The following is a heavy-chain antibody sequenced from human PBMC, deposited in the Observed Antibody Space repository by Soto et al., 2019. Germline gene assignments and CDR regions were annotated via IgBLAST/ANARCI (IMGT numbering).Heavy chain of an antibody. D-gene: IGHD6-13*01. CDR2: IYYIGIT. V-gene: IGHV4-39*01. CDR3: ATLGGIAAVSVTH. CDR1: GGSISSSSYY. Sequence: QLQRQESGPGLVKPSETLSLTCTVSGGSISSSSYYWGWIRQPPGKGLEWIGSIYYIGITYSNPSLKSRDTISVDTSKNQFSLKLSSVTAANTAVYYFATLGGIAAVSVTHWGQGTLVTVSS. J-gene: IGHJ4*02.